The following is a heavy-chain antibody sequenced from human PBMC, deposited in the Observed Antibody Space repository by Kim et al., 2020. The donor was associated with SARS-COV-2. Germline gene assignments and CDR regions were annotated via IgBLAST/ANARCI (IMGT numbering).Heavy chain of an antibody. V-gene: IGHV3-15*01. D-gene: IGHD3-10*01. CDR3: TTCGGGMVRGVINY. J-gene: IGHJ4*02. Sequence: AARVKGRFTISRDDSKTTLYLQMNSLKTKDTAVYYCTTCGGGMVRGVINYWGQGTLVTVSS.